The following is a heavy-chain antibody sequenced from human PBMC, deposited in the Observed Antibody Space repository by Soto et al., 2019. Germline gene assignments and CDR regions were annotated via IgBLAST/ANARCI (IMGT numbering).Heavy chain of an antibody. Sequence: PGGSLRLSCTASGFTFSSYAMSWVRQAPGKGLEWVSAISGSGDSTYYADSVKGRFTISRDNSRNTLYLQMNSLGAEDTAIYYCAKSTLVVVVIHEFDYWGQGASVTAPQ. CDR2: ISGSGDST. D-gene: IGHD3-22*01. V-gene: IGHV3-23*01. CDR1: GFTFSSYA. CDR3: AKSTLVVVVIHEFDY. J-gene: IGHJ4*02.